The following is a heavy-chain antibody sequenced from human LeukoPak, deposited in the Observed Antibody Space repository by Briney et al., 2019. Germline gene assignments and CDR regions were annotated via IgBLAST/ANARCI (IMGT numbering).Heavy chain of an antibody. J-gene: IGHJ4*02. CDR1: GFTFSSYS. Sequence: GGSLRLSCAASGFTFSSYSMNWVRQAPGKGLEWVSVIYSGGSTYYADSVKGRFTISRDNSKNTLYLQMNSLRAEDTAVYYCARGVSSSGPWGYWGQGTLVTVSS. D-gene: IGHD6-19*01. CDR2: IYSGGST. V-gene: IGHV3-53*01. CDR3: ARGVSSSGPWGY.